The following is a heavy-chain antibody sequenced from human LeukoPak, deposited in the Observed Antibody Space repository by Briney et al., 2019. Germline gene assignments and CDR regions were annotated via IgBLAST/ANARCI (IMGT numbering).Heavy chain of an antibody. D-gene: IGHD5-18*01. J-gene: IGHJ4*02. CDR2: ISSSSSYI. CDR1: GFTFSSYS. CDR3: ASLYTAMVPLDY. Sequence: MTGGSLRLSCAASGFTFSSYSMNWVRQAPGKGLEWVSSISSSSSYIYYADSVKGRLTISRDNAKNSLYLQMNSLRAEDTAVYYCASLYTAMVPLDYWGQGTLVTVSS. V-gene: IGHV3-21*01.